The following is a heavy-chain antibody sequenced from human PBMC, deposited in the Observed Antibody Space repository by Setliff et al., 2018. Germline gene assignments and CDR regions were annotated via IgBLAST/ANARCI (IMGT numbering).Heavy chain of an antibody. D-gene: IGHD3-22*01. V-gene: IGHV5-51*01. J-gene: IGHJ4*02. Sequence: GASLKISCKVSGNGFTDLWIAWVRQTPGKGLEWTGIIHPADYATRYSPSLQGQVTFSADRSISTAHLQWDSLKASDTAMYYCARGYDSGGWNYWGQGALVTVSS. CDR2: IHPADYAT. CDR1: GNGFTDLW. CDR3: ARGYDSGGWNY.